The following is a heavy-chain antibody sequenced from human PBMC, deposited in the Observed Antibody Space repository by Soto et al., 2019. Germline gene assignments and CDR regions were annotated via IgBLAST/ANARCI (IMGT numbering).Heavy chain of an antibody. CDR1: GDSFTSYW. J-gene: IGHJ5*02. V-gene: IGHV5-51*01. CDR3: AMVVVAARRQNWFDP. D-gene: IGHD2-15*01. Sequence: XECVKRSFKGSGDSFTSYWIGWVRQIPGKGLEWMGIIYPCDSYTRYSPSFQGQVTISADKSISTAYLQWSSLKASDTAMYYCAMVVVAARRQNWFDPWGQGTLVTVSS. CDR2: IYPCDSYT.